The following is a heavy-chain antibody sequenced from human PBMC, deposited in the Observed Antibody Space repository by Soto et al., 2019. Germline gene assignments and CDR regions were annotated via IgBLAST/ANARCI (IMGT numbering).Heavy chain of an antibody. D-gene: IGHD2-15*01. J-gene: IGHJ6*02. V-gene: IGHV3-21*01. Sequence: EVQLVESGGGLVKPGGSLRLSCAASGFTFSSYSMNWVRQAPGKGLEWVSSISSSSSYIYYADSVKGRFTISRDNAKNSLYLQMNSLRAEDPAVYYCASMGRDGMDVWGQGTTVTVSS. CDR2: ISSSSSYI. CDR3: ASMGRDGMDV. CDR1: GFTFSSYS.